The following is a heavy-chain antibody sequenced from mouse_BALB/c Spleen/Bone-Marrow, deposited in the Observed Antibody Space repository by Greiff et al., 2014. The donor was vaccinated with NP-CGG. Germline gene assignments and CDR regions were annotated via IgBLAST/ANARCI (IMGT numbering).Heavy chain of an antibody. CDR2: IHPNSGNT. CDR3: ARHSSYAWYFDF. D-gene: IGHD1-1*01. Sequence: HLHHSFSLLVRPGASVKLSCKASGYTFTSSWIHWAKLRPGQGLEWIGEIHPNSGNTNYNEKFKGKATLTVDTSSSTAYVDLNSLTSEDSAVYYCARHSSYAWYFDFWGQGTTLTVSS. V-gene: IGHV1S130*01. J-gene: IGHJ2*01. CDR1: GYTFTSSW.